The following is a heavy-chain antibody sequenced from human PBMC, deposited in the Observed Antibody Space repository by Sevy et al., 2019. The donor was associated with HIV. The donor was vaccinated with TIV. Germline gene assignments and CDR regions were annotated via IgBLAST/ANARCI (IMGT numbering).Heavy chain of an antibody. V-gene: IGHV1-2*02. D-gene: IGHD3-16*02. J-gene: IGHJ4*02. CDR2: INPNSGAT. CDR3: ARGNMITFGRVIATFDA. Sequence: ASVKVSCKASGYTFTGHYIHWVRQAPGQGLEWMGLINPNSGATKYAQKFQGRVTMTRDTSISAAYMDLSGLRSDDTAVYYCARGNMITFGRVIATFDAWGRGTQVIVSS. CDR1: GYTFTGHY.